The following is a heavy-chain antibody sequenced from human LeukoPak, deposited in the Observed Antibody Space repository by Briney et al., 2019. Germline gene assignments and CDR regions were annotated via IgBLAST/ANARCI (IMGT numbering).Heavy chain of an antibody. CDR3: ARGHCSSTSCLQYFQH. CDR2: INPNSGAT. CDR1: GYTFTGYY. J-gene: IGHJ1*01. Sequence: ASVKVSCKASGYTFTGYYMHWVRQAPGQGLEWMGWINPNSGATNYAQKFQGRVTMTRDTSISTAYMELSRLRSGDTAVYYCARGHCSSTSCLQYFQHWGQGTLVTVSS. D-gene: IGHD2-2*01. V-gene: IGHV1-2*02.